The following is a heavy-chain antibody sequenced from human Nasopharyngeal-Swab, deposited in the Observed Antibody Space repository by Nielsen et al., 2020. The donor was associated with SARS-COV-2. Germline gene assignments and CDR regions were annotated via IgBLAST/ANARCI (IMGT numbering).Heavy chain of an antibody. J-gene: IGHJ6*02. CDR1: GFTFSSYA. CDR2: ISYDGSNK. Sequence: GESLKISCAASGFTFSSYAMHWVRQAPGKGLEWVAVISYDGSNKYYADSVKGRFTISRDNSKNTLYLQMNSLGAEDTAVYYCARDFSEKGYYYYGMDVWGQGTTVTVSS. D-gene: IGHD1-26*01. V-gene: IGHV3-30*04. CDR3: ARDFSEKGYYYYGMDV.